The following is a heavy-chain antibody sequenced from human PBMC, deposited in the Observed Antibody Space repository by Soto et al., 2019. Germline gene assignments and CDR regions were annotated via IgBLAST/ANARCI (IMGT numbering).Heavy chain of an antibody. CDR2: IYYSGST. V-gene: IGHV4-39*01. CDR1: GGSISSSSYY. J-gene: IGHJ6*02. CDR3: ATTGVVTLWDGYGMEV. D-gene: IGHD3-3*01. Sequence: SETLSLTCTVSGGSISSSSYYWGWIRQPPGKGLECIGSIYYSGSTYYNPSLKSRVTISVDTSKNQFSLKLSSVTAADTAGYYCATTGVVTLWDGYGMEVLGQGTTATVPS.